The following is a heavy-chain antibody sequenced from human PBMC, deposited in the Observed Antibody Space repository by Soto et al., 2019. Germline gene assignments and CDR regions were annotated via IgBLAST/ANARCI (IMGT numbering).Heavy chain of an antibody. J-gene: IGHJ6*02. V-gene: IGHV4-59*01. Sequence: LSLTCTVSGGSISSYYWSWIRQPPGKGLEWIGYIYYSGSTNYNPSLKSRVTISVDTSKNQFSLKLSSVTAADTAVYYCARDLVDTAMVGGYYYYYGMDVWGQGTTVTVSS. CDR3: ARDLVDTAMVGGYYYYYGMDV. CDR1: GGSISSYY. CDR2: IYYSGST. D-gene: IGHD5-18*01.